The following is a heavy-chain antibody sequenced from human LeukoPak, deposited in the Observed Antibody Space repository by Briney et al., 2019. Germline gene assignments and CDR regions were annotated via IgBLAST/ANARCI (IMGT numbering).Heavy chain of an antibody. CDR1: GDSISSYY. Sequence: SETLSLTCSVSGDSISSYYWSWIRQSPGKGLEWIGYVHYSGSSNNNPSLKSRVTMSVDTSKNQFSLKLSSVTAADTAVYYCARGSTGQYDPWGQGTLVTVSS. J-gene: IGHJ5*02. D-gene: IGHD1-14*01. CDR2: VHYSGSS. CDR3: ARGSTGQYDP. V-gene: IGHV4-59*01.